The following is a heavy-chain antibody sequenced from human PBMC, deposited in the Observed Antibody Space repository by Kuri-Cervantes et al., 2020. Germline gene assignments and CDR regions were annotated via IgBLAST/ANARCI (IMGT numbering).Heavy chain of an antibody. D-gene: IGHD3-22*01. CDR3: ARDHRYYDSSGPMAWGFDY. J-gene: IGHJ4*02. V-gene: IGHV3-47*02. CDR2: IGTGGDT. CDR1: GFAFSSYA. Sequence: GESLKISCAASGFAFSSYALHWVRRAPGKGLEWVSAIGTGGDTYYADSVMGRFTISRDNSKNTLYLQMNSLRAEDTAVYYCARDHRYYDSSGPMAWGFDYWGQGTLVTVSS.